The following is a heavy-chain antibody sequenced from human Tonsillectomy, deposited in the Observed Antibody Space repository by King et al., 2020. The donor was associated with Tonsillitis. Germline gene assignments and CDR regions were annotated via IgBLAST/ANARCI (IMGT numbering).Heavy chain of an antibody. Sequence: DVQLVESGGGLVQPGRSLRLSCAASGFHLDDYAMHWVRQAPGKGLEWGSGISWNSGSIGYADSVKGRFTISRDNAKNSLYLQMNSLRAEDTALYYCAKDMSTGYCTNGVCSFGAFDIWGQGTMITVSS. CDR3: AKDMSTGYCTNGVCSFGAFDI. CDR2: ISWNSGSI. V-gene: IGHV3-9*01. J-gene: IGHJ3*02. CDR1: GFHLDDYA. D-gene: IGHD2-8*01.